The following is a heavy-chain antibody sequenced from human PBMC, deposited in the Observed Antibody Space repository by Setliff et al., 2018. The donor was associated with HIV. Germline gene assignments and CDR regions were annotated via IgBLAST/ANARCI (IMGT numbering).Heavy chain of an antibody. CDR2: IGVSNDNT. V-gene: IGHV1-18*04. J-gene: IGHJ3*02. D-gene: IGHD4-17*01. Sequence: GASVKVSCKTSGYTFTDFGLSWVRQAPGQGLEWMGWIGVSNDNTDYAQRLQGRVTMTTDTSTSTAYMEVRSLTSDDTAVYYCARSGRSLTTHFDIWGQGTMVTVSS. CDR3: ARSGRSLTTHFDI. CDR1: GYTFTDFG.